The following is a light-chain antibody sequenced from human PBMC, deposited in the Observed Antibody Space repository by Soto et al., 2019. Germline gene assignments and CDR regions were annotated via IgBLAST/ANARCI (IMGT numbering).Light chain of an antibody. V-gene: IGKV3-20*01. CDR3: QPYGTSPLA. Sequence: EIVLTQSPGTLSLSPGERATLSCRASQSVRNDYLAWYQQKPGQAPRLLIYAASSRATGVPGRFSGRGSGADFTLTISRLEPEDLAVFCCQPYGTSPLAFGGGTTVEIK. CDR1: QSVRNDY. J-gene: IGKJ4*01. CDR2: AAS.